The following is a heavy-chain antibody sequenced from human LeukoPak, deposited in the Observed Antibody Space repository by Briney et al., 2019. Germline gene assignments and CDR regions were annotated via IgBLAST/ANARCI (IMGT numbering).Heavy chain of an antibody. J-gene: IGHJ4*02. Sequence: GGSLRLSCAASGFTFSSYSMNWVRQAPGKGLEWVSAISGSGGSAYYADSVKGRFTISRDNSKNTLYLQMNSLRAEDTAVYYCAKDLRAWLPSIGYWGQGTLVTVSS. CDR3: AKDLRAWLPSIGY. CDR1: GFTFSSYS. D-gene: IGHD5-24*01. V-gene: IGHV3-23*01. CDR2: ISGSGGSA.